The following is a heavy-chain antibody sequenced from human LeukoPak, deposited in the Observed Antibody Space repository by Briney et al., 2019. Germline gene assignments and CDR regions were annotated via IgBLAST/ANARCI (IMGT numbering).Heavy chain of an antibody. J-gene: IGHJ4*02. D-gene: IGHD6-13*01. CDR1: GFTFSSYA. CDR3: ARSPTIAAAGTGFFDY. CDR2: ISYDGSNK. Sequence: PGGSLRLSCAASGFTFSSYAMHWVRQAPGKGLEWVAVISYDGSNKYYADSVKGRFTISRDNSKNTLYLQMNSLRAEDTAVYYCARSPTIAAAGTGFFDYWGQGTLATVSS. V-gene: IGHV3-30-3*01.